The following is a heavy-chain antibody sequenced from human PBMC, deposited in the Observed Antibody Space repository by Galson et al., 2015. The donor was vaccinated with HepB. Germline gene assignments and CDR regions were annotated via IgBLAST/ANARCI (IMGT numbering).Heavy chain of an antibody. D-gene: IGHD1-26*01. CDR3: ARVGAGPSLDI. Sequence: SVKVSCKASGYTFAHYGIAWVRQAPGQGLEGMGWNSAYNGNTNSTQELQGRLTMTTDTSTSTAVMVLRSLKYDDTAVYFCARVGAGPSLDIWGQGTMVTVSS. CDR2: NSAYNGNT. J-gene: IGHJ3*02. CDR1: GYTFAHYG. V-gene: IGHV1-18*01.